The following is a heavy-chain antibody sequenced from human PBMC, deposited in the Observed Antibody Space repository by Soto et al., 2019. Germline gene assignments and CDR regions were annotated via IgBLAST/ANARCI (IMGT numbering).Heavy chain of an antibody. CDR1: GYTFTSYD. D-gene: IGHD6-13*01. V-gene: IGHV1-8*01. Sequence: ASVKVSCKASGYTFTSYDINWVRQATGQGLEWMGWMNPNSGNTGYAQKFQGRVTMTRNTSISTAYMELSSLRSEDTAVYYCAKDYYRYSSSWHLFDYWGQGTLVTVSS. CDR2: MNPNSGNT. CDR3: AKDYYRYSSSWHLFDY. J-gene: IGHJ4*02.